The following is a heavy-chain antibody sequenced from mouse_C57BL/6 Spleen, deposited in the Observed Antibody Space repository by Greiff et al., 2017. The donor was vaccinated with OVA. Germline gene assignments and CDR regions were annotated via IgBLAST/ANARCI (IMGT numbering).Heavy chain of an antibody. CDR2: IHPRSGNT. Sequence: QVQLKQSGAELARPGASVKLSCKASGYTFTSYGISWVKQRTGQGLEWIGEIHPRSGNTYYNEKFKGKATLTADKSSSTAYMELRSLTSEDSAVYFCSPPYGSSYWGQGTTLTVSS. D-gene: IGHD1-1*01. CDR1: GYTFTSYG. CDR3: SPPYGSSY. V-gene: IGHV1-81*01. J-gene: IGHJ2*01.